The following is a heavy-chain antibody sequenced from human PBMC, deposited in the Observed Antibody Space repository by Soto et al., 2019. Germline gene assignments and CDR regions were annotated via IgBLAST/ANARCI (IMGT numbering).Heavy chain of an antibody. CDR1: GGPISSSSYY. CDR3: ARSGIATQWYFDL. V-gene: IGHV4-39*01. Sequence: QRQLQESGPGLVKPSETLSLTCTVPGGPISSSSYYWGWIRQPPGKGLEWIGTIYYTGYTYNNLSLKSRFTISVDTSKDQFSLRLSSVTAADTAVYFCARSGIATQWYFDLWGRGTLVTVSS. D-gene: IGHD3-3*01. CDR2: IYYTGYT. J-gene: IGHJ2*01.